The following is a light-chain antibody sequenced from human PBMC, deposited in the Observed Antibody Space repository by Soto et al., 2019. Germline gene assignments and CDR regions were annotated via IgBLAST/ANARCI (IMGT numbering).Light chain of an antibody. CDR1: SRDVGGYNY. CDR2: EVS. V-gene: IGLV2-14*01. Sequence: QSALTQPASVSGSPGQSITISCTGTSRDVGGYNYVSWYQQHPGKAPKLMIYEVSNRPSGVSNRFSGSKSGNTASLTISGLQAEDEADYYCSSYTTSYTQVFGGGTKLTVL. J-gene: IGLJ3*02. CDR3: SSYTTSYTQV.